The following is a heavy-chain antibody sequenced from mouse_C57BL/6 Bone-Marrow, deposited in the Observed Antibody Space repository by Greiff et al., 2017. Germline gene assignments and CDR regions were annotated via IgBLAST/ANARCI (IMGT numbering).Heavy chain of an antibody. CDR3: ARKYYGSSYGWFAY. Sequence: QVQLQQSGPELVKPGASVKLSCKASGYTFTSYDINWVKQRPGQGLEWIGWIYPRDGSTKYNEKFKGKATLTADTSSSTAYMELHSLTSEDSAVYFCARKYYGSSYGWFAYWGQGTLVTVSA. CDR1: GYTFTSYD. CDR2: IYPRDGST. J-gene: IGHJ3*01. D-gene: IGHD1-1*01. V-gene: IGHV1-85*01.